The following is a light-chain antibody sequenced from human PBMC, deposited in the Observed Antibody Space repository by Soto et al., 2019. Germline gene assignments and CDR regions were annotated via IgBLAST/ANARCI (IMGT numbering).Light chain of an antibody. Sequence: DIQMTQSPSSLSASVGDRVTITCRASQGIGTNLNWYQQRPGKAPKLLICAVSSLQSGVSSRFSGSGSGTDFTLTITSLQPEDFATYYCQQANSFPLTFGGGTKVDIK. CDR1: QGIGTN. V-gene: IGKV1-12*01. CDR3: QQANSFPLT. CDR2: AVS. J-gene: IGKJ4*01.